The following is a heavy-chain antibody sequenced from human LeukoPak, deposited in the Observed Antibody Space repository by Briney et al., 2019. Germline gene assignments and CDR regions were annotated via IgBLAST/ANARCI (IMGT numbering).Heavy chain of an antibody. CDR3: AKDFHRLGEFDAFDI. CDR1: GFSFSSYN. D-gene: IGHD3-16*01. CDR2: ITSSSTYT. J-gene: IGHJ3*02. Sequence: GGSLRLSCAASGFSFSSYNMNWVRLTPGKGLEWVSSITSSSTYTFYADSVKGRFTISRDNAKNSLYLQMNSLRAEDTALYYCAKDFHRLGEFDAFDIWGQGTMVTVSS. V-gene: IGHV3-21*04.